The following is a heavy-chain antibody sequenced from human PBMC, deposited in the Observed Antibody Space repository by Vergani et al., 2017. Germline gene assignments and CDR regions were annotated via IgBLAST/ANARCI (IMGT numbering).Heavy chain of an antibody. CDR2: ISYDGTQK. CDR3: AREHRDYNNYPGTFDI. J-gene: IGHJ3*02. D-gene: IGHD5-24*01. V-gene: IGHV3-30*03. CDR1: GFTSSYYG. Sequence: QVHLVESGGGVVQPGRSLRLSCVVSGFTSSYYGMHWVRQAPGKGLEWVAVISYDGTQKYYADSVKGRFTISRDNSKSTLYLQMNSLRTEDTAVYYCAREHRDYNNYPGTFDIWGQGSMVTVSS.